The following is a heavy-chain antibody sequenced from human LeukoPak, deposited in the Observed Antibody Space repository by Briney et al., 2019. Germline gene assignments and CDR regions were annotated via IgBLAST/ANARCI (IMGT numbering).Heavy chain of an antibody. CDR1: GLTFSDFW. J-gene: IGHJ4*02. Sequence: PGGSLRLSCAASGLTFSDFWMHWVRQPPGKGLVWVALVKGDGRTTIYADSVKGRFTISRDNSKNTLYLQMNSLRAEDTAVYYCARSSEEEQWLPRDWGQGTLVTVSS. CDR2: VKGDGRTT. V-gene: IGHV3-74*01. D-gene: IGHD6-19*01. CDR3: ARSSEEEQWLPRD.